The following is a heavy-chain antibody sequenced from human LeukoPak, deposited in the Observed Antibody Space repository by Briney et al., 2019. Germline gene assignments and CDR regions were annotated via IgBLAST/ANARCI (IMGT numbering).Heavy chain of an antibody. J-gene: IGHJ3*02. CDR1: VGSISSGSYY. D-gene: IGHD3-22*01. Sequence: SQTLSLTCTVSVGSISSGSYYWSWIRQPAGKGLEWIGRIYTSGSTNYNPSLKSRVTISVDTSKNQFSLKLSSVTAADTAVYYCARTWIVVVMGAFDIWGQGTMVTVSS. V-gene: IGHV4-61*02. CDR2: IYTSGST. CDR3: ARTWIVVVMGAFDI.